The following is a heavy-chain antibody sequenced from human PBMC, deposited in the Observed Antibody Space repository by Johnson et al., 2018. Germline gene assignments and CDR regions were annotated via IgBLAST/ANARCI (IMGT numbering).Heavy chain of an antibody. CDR3: ARSLWEPYYYYYYMDV. CDR2: ISSSSSYI. J-gene: IGHJ6*03. V-gene: IGHV3-21*01. Sequence: VQLVQSGGGVVQPGRSLRLSCAASGFTFSSYSMNWVRQAPGKGLEWVSSISSSSSYIYYADLVKGPFTISRDHAKNALYTQMNSLRAEDTAVYYCARSLWEPYYYYYYMDVWGKGTTVTVSS. CDR1: GFTFSSYS. D-gene: IGHD1-26*01.